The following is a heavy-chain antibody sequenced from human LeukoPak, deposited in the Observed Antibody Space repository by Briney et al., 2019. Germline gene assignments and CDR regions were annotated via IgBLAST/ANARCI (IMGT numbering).Heavy chain of an antibody. CDR3: ARDQSSYYGSGSYYTTRSNYYYYMDV. D-gene: IGHD3-10*01. V-gene: IGHV4-4*07. CDR2: IYTSGST. J-gene: IGHJ6*03. Sequence: SETLSLTCTVSGGSISSYYWSWIRQPAGKGLEWIGRIYTSGSTNYNPSLKSRVTMSVDTTKNHFSLKLSSVTAADTAVYYCARDQSSYYGSGSYYTTRSNYYYYMDVWGKGTTVTVSS. CDR1: GGSISSYY.